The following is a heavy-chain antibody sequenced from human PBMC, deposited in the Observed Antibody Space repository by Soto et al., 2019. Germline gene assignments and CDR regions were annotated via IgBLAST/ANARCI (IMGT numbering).Heavy chain of an antibody. CDR2: ISSSGSTI. Sequence: GGSLRLSCAASGFTFSDYYVSWIRQAPGKGLEWVSYISSSGSTIYYSDSGQGRLTISRDNAKNSLYLQMNSLRAEDTAVYYCAAIAARPLDYYYGMDVWGQGTTVTVSS. V-gene: IGHV3-11*01. J-gene: IGHJ6*02. CDR1: GFTFSDYY. CDR3: AAIAARPLDYYYGMDV. D-gene: IGHD6-6*01.